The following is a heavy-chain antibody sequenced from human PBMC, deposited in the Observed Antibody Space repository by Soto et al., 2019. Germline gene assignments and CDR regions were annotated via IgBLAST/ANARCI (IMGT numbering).Heavy chain of an antibody. CDR3: ARHRTYYYGSGSYYEYYYGMDV. V-gene: IGHV4-39*01. Sequence: SETLSLTCTVSGGSISSSSYYWGWIRQPPGKGLEWIGSIYYSGSTYYNPSLKSRVTISVDTSKNQFSLKLSSVTAADTAVYYCARHRTYYYGSGSYYEYYYGMDVLVQGTTVT. CDR1: GGSISSSSYY. J-gene: IGHJ6*02. D-gene: IGHD3-10*01. CDR2: IYYSGST.